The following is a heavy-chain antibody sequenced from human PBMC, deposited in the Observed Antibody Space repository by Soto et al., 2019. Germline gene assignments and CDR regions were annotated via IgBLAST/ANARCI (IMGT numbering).Heavy chain of an antibody. CDR2: IWSDGSDK. Sequence: QVQLVESGGGVVQPGRSLRLSCTTSGFTFSNFAMNWVRQAPGKGLEWVAVIWSDGSDKYYADSVKGRFTISRDNSKNTLSLQMNNLRAEDTAMYYCARGRKSYYEIIPSYWGQGTLVTVSS. CDR3: ARGRKSYYEIIPSY. V-gene: IGHV3-33*01. CDR1: GFTFSNFA. D-gene: IGHD3-3*01. J-gene: IGHJ4*02.